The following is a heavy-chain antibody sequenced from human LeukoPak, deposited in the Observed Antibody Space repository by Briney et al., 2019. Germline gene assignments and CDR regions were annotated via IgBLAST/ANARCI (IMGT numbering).Heavy chain of an antibody. CDR3: ATAPLVVVPAAIPPAAAYFQH. V-gene: IGHV1-24*01. CDR2: FDPEDGET. CDR1: GYTLTELS. J-gene: IGHJ1*01. Sequence: ASVKVSCKVSGYTLTELSMHWVRQAPGKGLEWMGGFDPEDGETIYAQKFQGRVTMTEDTSTDTAYMELSSLRSEDTAVYYCATAPLVVVPAAIPPAAAYFQHWGQGTLVTVSS. D-gene: IGHD2-2*02.